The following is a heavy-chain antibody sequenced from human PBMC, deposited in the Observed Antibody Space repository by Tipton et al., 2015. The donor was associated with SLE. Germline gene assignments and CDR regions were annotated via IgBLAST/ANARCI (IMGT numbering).Heavy chain of an antibody. CDR3: ARDQWEVDAFDI. CDR2: IYHNGST. CDR1: GGSINIKNW. Sequence: TLSLTCAVSGGSINIKNWWAWVRQPPGKGLEWIGEIYHNGSTNCNPSLKSRVTMSIDKSKNQFSLKLSSVTAADTTVYYCARDQWEVDAFDIWGQGTMVTVSS. D-gene: IGHD1-26*01. J-gene: IGHJ3*02. V-gene: IGHV4-4*02.